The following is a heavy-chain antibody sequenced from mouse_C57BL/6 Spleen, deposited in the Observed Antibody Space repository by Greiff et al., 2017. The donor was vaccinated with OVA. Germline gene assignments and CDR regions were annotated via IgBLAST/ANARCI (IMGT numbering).Heavy chain of an antibody. Sequence: VQLQESGAELVRPGSSVKLSCKASGYTFTSYWMHWVKQRPIQGLEWIDNIDPSDSETHYNQKFKDKATLTVDKSSSTAYMQLSSLTSEDSAVYYCASGSSAWFAYWGQGTLVTVSA. CDR2: IDPSDSET. CDR3: ASGSSAWFAY. CDR1: GYTFTSYW. D-gene: IGHD3-1*01. V-gene: IGHV1-52*01. J-gene: IGHJ3*01.